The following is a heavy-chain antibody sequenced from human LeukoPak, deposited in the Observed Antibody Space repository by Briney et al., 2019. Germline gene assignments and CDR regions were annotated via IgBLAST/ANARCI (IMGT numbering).Heavy chain of an antibody. CDR1: GFTFRDYA. V-gene: IGHV3-48*03. J-gene: IGHJ4*02. D-gene: IGHD5-12*01. CDR2: ISSGGSTI. Sequence: GRSLRLSCEASGFTFRDYAMHWVRQAPGKGLDWLSYISSGGSTIYYADSVKGRFTISRDNAKNSLYLQMNSLRAEDTAVYYCTRDRLGATFDYWGQGTLVTVSS. CDR3: TRDRLGATFDY.